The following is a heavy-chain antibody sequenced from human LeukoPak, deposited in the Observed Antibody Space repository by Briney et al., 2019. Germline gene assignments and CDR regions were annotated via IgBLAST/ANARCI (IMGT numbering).Heavy chain of an antibody. D-gene: IGHD3-22*01. CDR2: ISTSSSDI. Sequence: GGSLRLSCAASGFTFSTYRMNWVRQAPGKGLEWVSSISTSSSDISYADSLKGRFAISRDNPNNSLYLQMNSLRAEDTAVYYCATTYYYDSSGHLFDYWGQGTLVTVSP. J-gene: IGHJ4*02. CDR3: ATTYYYDSSGHLFDY. V-gene: IGHV3-21*01. CDR1: GFTFSTYR.